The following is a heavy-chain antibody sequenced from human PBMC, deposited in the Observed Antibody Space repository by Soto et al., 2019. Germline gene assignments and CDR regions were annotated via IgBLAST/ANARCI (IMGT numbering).Heavy chain of an antibody. V-gene: IGHV1-46*01. J-gene: IGHJ4*02. CDR1: GDTFTDYY. D-gene: IGHD2-21*02. CDR2: VNPSGGHT. Sequence: QVQLMQSGAEVKKPGASVKVSCKASGDTFTDYYIHWVRQDPGQGLEWMGTVNPSGGHTTYAQHFLGRVTMIRDTSTSTLYMELTGLTSDDTSIYYCERGGHVVVVTAALDYCGQGTLVTVSS. CDR3: ERGGHVVVVTAALDY.